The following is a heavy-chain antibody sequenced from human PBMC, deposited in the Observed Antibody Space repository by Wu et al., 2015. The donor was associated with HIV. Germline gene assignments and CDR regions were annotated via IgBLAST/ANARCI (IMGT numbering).Heavy chain of an antibody. D-gene: IGHD2-2*01. CDR1: GYTFTGYY. V-gene: IGHV1-2*02. CDR2: INPNSGGT. Sequence: QVQLVQSGAEVKKPGASVKVSCKASGYTFTGYYMHWVRQAPGQGLEWMGWINPNSGGTNYAQKFQGRVTMTRDTSISTAYMELSRLRSDDTAVYYCARALCSTSCIDAFDIWGQGQWSPSLQ. J-gene: IGHJ3*02. CDR3: ARALCSTSCIDAFDI.